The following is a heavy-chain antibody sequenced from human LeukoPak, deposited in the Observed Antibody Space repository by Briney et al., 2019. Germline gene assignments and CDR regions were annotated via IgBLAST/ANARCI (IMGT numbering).Heavy chain of an antibody. J-gene: IGHJ4*02. CDR1: GYTFTSYA. V-gene: IGHV1-2*02. CDR2: INPNSGGT. Sequence: ASVKVSCKASGYTFTSYAMNWVRQAPGQGLEWMGWINPNSGGTNYAQKFQGRVTMTRDTSISTAYMELSRLRSDDTAVYYCARSDVLYASQGEARYFNHWGQGTLVTVSS. CDR3: ARSDVLYASQGEARYFNH. D-gene: IGHD3-16*01.